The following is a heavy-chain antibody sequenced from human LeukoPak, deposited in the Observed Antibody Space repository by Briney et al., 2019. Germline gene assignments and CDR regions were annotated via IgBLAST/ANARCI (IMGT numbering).Heavy chain of an antibody. V-gene: IGHV3-30*18. J-gene: IGHJ4*02. D-gene: IGHD3-22*01. CDR2: TSYDGSKE. CDR1: GFTFSSYN. Sequence: GGSLRLSCAASGFTFSSYNMQWVRQAPGKGLEWVAGTSYDGSKEFYADSVKGRFTISRDNSQNTLFLQMNSLRPEDTAVYYCAKPRGLDYCDSSVILDYWGQGTLVTVSS. CDR3: AKPRGLDYCDSSVILDY.